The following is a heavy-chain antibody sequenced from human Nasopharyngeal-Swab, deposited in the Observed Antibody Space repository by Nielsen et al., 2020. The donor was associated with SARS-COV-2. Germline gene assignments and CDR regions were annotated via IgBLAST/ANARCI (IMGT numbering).Heavy chain of an antibody. V-gene: IGHV3-11*04. J-gene: IGHJ4*02. D-gene: IGHD5-18*01. CDR3: ARAYVQPWSGGY. CDR1: GFTFSDYY. CDR2: ISSSGSTI. Sequence: GESLKISCAASGFTFSDYYMSWIRQAPGKGLEWVSYISSSGSTIYYADSVKGRFTISRDNAKNSLYLQMNSLRAEDTAVYYCARAYVQPWSGGYWGQGTLVTVSS.